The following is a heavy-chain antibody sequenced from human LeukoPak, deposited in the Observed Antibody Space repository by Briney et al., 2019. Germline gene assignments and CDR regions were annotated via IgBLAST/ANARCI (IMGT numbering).Heavy chain of an antibody. D-gene: IGHD5-12*01. V-gene: IGHV4-31*03. CDR3: ARGRHSGYVYYFDY. Sequence: SETLSLTCTVSGGSISSGGYYWTWTRQHPGKGLELIGYIYYSGSTNYNPSLKSRVTISVDTSKNHLYLQLSSVTAADTAVYYCARGRHSGYVYYFDYWGQGTLVTVSS. CDR2: IYYSGST. CDR1: GGSISSGGYY. J-gene: IGHJ4*02.